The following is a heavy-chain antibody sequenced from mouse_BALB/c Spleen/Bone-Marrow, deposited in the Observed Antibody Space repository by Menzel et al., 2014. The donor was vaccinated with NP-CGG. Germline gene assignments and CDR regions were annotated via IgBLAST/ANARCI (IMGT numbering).Heavy chain of an antibody. Sequence: QVQLQQSGPELVKPGASVKISCKASGYAFSSSWMNWVKQRPGQGLEWIGRIYPGNGDTNYNGKFKGKATLTVDKSSSTAYIQLSSLTSEDSAVYYCARRGYGYGFAYWGQGTLVTVSA. CDR2: IYPGNGDT. CDR1: GYAFSSSW. D-gene: IGHD1-2*01. V-gene: IGHV1-82*01. J-gene: IGHJ3*01. CDR3: ARRGYGYGFAY.